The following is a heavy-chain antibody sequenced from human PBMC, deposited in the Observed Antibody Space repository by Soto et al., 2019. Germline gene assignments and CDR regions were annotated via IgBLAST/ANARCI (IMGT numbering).Heavy chain of an antibody. J-gene: IGHJ5*02. CDR1: GGSISSGGCY. CDR2: IYDSGNT. D-gene: IGHD3-22*01. CDR3: ARSGVSGNVITNHWFDT. V-gene: IGHV4-31*03. Sequence: SETLSLPCSVSGGSISSGGCYCIWIRQLPGKGLEWMGYIYDSGNTYYNPSLKSRVTFSLDRSKNQLSLKLRSVTAADTAVYYCARSGVSGNVITNHWFDTWGQGTLVTVSS.